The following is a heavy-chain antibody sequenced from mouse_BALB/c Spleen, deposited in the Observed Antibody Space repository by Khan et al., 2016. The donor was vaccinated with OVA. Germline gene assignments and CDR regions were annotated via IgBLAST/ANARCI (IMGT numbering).Heavy chain of an antibody. CDR3: AREGAYYRSDGWFSY. J-gene: IGHJ3*01. Sequence: QVQLKQSGAELARPGASVKMSCKASGYTFTTYTMHWVKQRPGQGLEWIGYINPSNGYTNYNQKFKDKSTLTADKSSSTAYMQLSSLTSDYSAAEYCAREGAYYRSDGWFSYWGQGTLVTVSA. V-gene: IGHV1-4*01. CDR1: GYTFTTYT. D-gene: IGHD2-14*01. CDR2: INPSNGYT.